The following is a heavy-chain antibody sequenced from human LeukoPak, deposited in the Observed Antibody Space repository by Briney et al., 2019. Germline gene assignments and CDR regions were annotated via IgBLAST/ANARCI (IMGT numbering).Heavy chain of an antibody. CDR3: VRGSTLRHYQY. J-gene: IGHJ4*02. CDR2: TYYSWST. D-gene: IGHD3-16*01. CDR1: GGSLSGTTYY. Sequence: SETLSLTCTVSGGSLSGTTYYWGWIRRPPGKGLEWIGSTYYSWSTYYNQSLKSRVTVSVDTSNNQSSLNLSSVTAADTAVYYCVRGSTLRHYQYWGQGTLVTVSS. V-gene: IGHV4-39*01.